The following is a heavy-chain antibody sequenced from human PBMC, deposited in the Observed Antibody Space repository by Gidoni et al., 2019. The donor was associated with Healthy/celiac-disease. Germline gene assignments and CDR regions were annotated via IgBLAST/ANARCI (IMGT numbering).Heavy chain of an antibody. V-gene: IGHV3-15*07. J-gene: IGHJ6*03. CDR2: IKSKVDGGTP. CDR3: STLYVGYYMDV. D-gene: IGHD3-10*01. CDR1: GFPFSNAW. Sequence: EVQLVGSGGGLVKPGGSLRLSGVPSGFPFSNAWMNWVRQAPGKGLGWVGRIKSKVDGGTPDYAAPVKGRFTISRDDSKDTLYLQMNSLRIEDTAVYYCSTLYVGYYMDVWGKGTTVTVSS.